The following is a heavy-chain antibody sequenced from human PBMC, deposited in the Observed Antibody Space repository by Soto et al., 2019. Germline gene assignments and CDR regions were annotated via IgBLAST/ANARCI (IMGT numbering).Heavy chain of an antibody. CDR3: ARELPFWIDNWFDP. D-gene: IGHD3-3*01. CDR2: ISYDGSNK. V-gene: IGHV3-30-3*01. Sequence: QVQLVESGGGVVQPGRSLRLSCAASGFTFSSYAMLWVRQAPGKGLEWVAVISYDGSNKYYADSVKGRFTISRDNSKNTLYLQMNSLRAEDTAVYYCARELPFWIDNWFDPWGQGTLVTVSS. CDR1: GFTFSSYA. J-gene: IGHJ5*02.